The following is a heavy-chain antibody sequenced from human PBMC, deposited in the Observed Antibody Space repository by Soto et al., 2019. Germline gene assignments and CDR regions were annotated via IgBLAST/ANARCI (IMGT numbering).Heavy chain of an antibody. Sequence: AETLSLTCSVSGGSIRSYYWSWIRQSPERGLEWIGYFYHSGNSNYNPSLKSRVTISVDTSKNQLSLSLRSVTAADTAVYFCARISSVDPYGYVNGGLDVWGQGTTVTVSS. CDR3: ARISSVDPYGYVNGGLDV. D-gene: IGHD5-18*01. CDR2: FYHSGNS. V-gene: IGHV4-59*01. CDR1: GGSIRSYY. J-gene: IGHJ6*02.